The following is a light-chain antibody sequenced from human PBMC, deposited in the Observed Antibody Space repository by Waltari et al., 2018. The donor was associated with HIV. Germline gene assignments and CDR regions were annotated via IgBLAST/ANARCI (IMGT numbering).Light chain of an antibody. CDR1: SSDVGGYNF. CDR2: EVT. Sequence: QSALTQPPSASGSPGQSVTISCTGTSSDVGGYNFVSWYQQHPGKAPKLMIFEVTKRPSGVPARFSGSKTGNTASLTVPGLQADDEADYYCSSYAGSNNLVFGGGTKLTVL. J-gene: IGLJ2*01. V-gene: IGLV2-8*01. CDR3: SSYAGSNNLV.